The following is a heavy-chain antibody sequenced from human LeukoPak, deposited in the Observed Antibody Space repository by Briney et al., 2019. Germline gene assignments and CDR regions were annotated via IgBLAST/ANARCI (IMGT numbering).Heavy chain of an antibody. J-gene: IGHJ4*02. CDR1: GFTFSSYW. CDR3: ARVKRGYYYNFGHPPDY. D-gene: IGHD3-22*01. V-gene: IGHV3-7*01. CDR2: IKQDGSEK. Sequence: PGGSLRLSCAASGFTFSSYWMSWVRQAPGKGLEWVANIKQDGSEKYYVDSVKGRFTISRDNAKNSLYLQMNSLRAEDTAVYYCARVKRGYYYNFGHPPDYWGQGTLVTVSS.